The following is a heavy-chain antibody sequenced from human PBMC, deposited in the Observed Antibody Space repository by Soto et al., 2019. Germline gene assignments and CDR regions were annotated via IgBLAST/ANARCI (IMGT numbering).Heavy chain of an antibody. J-gene: IGHJ4*02. CDR2: IYHSGST. Sequence: PSETLSLTCAVSSGSISSSNWWSWVRQPPGKGLEWIGEIYHSGSTNYNPSLKSRVTISVDKSKNQFSLQLSSVTAADTAVYYCARVYRTLRYFDWQTYPPQYYFDYWGQGTLVTVSS. D-gene: IGHD3-9*01. V-gene: IGHV4-4*02. CDR3: ARVYRTLRYFDWQTYPPQYYFDY. CDR1: SGSISSSNW.